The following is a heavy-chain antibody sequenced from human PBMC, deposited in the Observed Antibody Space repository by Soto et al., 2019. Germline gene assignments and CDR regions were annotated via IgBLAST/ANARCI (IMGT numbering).Heavy chain of an antibody. CDR3: ARRPTARAS. Sequence: EAQMLESGGGSVQPGGSLRLSCAASGFTFSTYAVAWVRQSPGKGLEWVSSISASGGDTWYADSVKGRFTIYRDNSKNTLYLQRNSLRAEDTAVYYCARRPTARASWGQGTLVTVSS. CDR1: GFTFSTYA. D-gene: IGHD1-1*01. V-gene: IGHV3-23*01. J-gene: IGHJ5*02. CDR2: ISASGGDT.